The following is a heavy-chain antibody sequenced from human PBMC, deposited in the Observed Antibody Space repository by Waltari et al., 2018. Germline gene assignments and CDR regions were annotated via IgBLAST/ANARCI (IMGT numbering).Heavy chain of an antibody. CDR3: AAGQYYYDSSGYPEDFDY. V-gene: IGHV1-58*01. D-gene: IGHD3-22*01. Sequence: QMQLVQSGPEVKKPGTSVKVSCKAPGFTFTSCAVQWVRQARGQRLEWIGWIVVGSGNTNYAQKFQERVTITRDMSTSTAYMELSSLRSEDTAVYYCAAGQYYYDSSGYPEDFDYWGQGTLVTVSS. CDR1: GFTFTSCA. J-gene: IGHJ4*02. CDR2: IVVGSGNT.